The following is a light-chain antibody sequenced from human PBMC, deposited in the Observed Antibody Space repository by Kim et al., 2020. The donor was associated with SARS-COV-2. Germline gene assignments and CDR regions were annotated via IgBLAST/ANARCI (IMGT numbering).Light chain of an antibody. V-gene: IGLV3-21*04. CDR2: YGS. CDR1: NIGVKS. Sequence: SYELTQPPSVSVAPGKTASITCGGDNIGVKSVHWYQQRPGQAPVVVIHYGSDRPSGIPERFSGSNSGNTATLTITEVEAGDEADYYCQVWDNSRVHLVFGGGTQLTVL. CDR3: QVWDNSRVHLV. J-gene: IGLJ2*01.